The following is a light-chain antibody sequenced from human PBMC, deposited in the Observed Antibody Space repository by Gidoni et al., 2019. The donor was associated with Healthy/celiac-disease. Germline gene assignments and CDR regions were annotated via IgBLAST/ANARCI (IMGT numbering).Light chain of an antibody. Sequence: DIQLTQPPSFLSASVGDRVTITCRASQGISSYLAWYQQKPGKAPKLLIYAASTLQSGVPSRFSGSGSGTEFTLTISSLQPEDFATYYCQQSNSYAFTFGPGTKVDIK. CDR2: AAS. CDR3: QQSNSYAFT. CDR1: QGISSY. V-gene: IGKV1-9*01. J-gene: IGKJ3*01.